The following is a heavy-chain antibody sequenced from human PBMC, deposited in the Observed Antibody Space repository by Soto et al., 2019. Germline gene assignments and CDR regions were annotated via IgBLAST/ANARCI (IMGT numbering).Heavy chain of an antibody. CDR3: AKDGYLDPYYFDY. J-gene: IGHJ4*02. D-gene: IGHD3-9*01. CDR1: GFTFSSYA. CDR2: ISYDGISK. Sequence: GGSLRLSCAASGFTFSSYAMHWVRQAPGKGLEWVAVISYDGISKHYADSVKGRFSISRDDSENTLYVQMNSLRAEDTAVYYCAKDGYLDPYYFDYWGQGTLVTVSS. V-gene: IGHV3-30-3*01.